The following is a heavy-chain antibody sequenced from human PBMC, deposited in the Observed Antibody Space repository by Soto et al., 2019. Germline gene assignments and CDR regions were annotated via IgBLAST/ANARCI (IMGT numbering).Heavy chain of an antibody. J-gene: IGHJ1*01. D-gene: IGHD6-19*01. CDR1: GGSISSYY. CDR2: IYYSGST. V-gene: IGHV4-59*01. CDR3: ASLSSGWYSLYFQH. Sequence: SETLSLTCTVSGGSISSYYWSWIRQPPGKGLEWIGYIYYSGSTNYNPSLKSRVTISVDTSKNQFSLKLSSVTAADTAVYYCASLSSGWYSLYFQHWGQGTLVTVSS.